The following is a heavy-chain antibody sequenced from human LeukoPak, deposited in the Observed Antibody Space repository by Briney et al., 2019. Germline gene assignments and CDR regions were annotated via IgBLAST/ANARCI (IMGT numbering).Heavy chain of an antibody. CDR1: GFTFSSYE. J-gene: IGHJ4*02. CDR3: ARGQIITMVRGVITYFDY. V-gene: IGHV3-48*03. D-gene: IGHD3-10*01. Sequence: GGSLRLSCTVSGFTFSSYEMNWVRQAPGKGLEWVSYISSSGSTIYYADSVKGRFTISRDNAKNSLYLQMNSLRAQDTAVYYCARGQIITMVRGVITYFDYWGQGTLVTVSS. CDR2: ISSSGSTI.